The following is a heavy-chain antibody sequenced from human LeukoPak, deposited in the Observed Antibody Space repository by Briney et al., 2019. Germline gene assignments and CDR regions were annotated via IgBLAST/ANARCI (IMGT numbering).Heavy chain of an antibody. Sequence: GGSLRLSCAASGFTFSSYAMHRVRQAPGKRLEWVAVISYDGSKKYYADSVKGRFTISRDNSKNTLYLAMNSLRAEDTAVYYCARDRESTYDFDYWGQGVLVTVSS. CDR3: ARDRESTYDFDY. CDR1: GFTFSSYA. CDR2: ISYDGSKK. V-gene: IGHV3-30*04. D-gene: IGHD3-10*01. J-gene: IGHJ4*02.